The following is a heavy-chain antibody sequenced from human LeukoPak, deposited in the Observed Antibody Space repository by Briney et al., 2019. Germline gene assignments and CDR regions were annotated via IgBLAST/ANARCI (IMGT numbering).Heavy chain of an antibody. CDR1: GYTFTGYY. CDR3: AGAAPAAGPRGAYSDY. CDR2: INPNSGGT. V-gene: IGHV1-2*02. J-gene: IGHJ4*02. D-gene: IGHD6-25*01. Sequence: ASVKVSCKASGYTFTGYYMHWVRQAPGQGLEWMGWINPNSGGTNYAQKFEGRVTMTRDTSISTAYMELSRLRSDDTAVYYCAGAAPAAGPRGAYSDYWGQGTLVTVSS.